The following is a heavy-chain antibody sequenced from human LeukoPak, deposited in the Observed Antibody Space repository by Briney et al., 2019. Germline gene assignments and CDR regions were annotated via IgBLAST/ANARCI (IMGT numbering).Heavy chain of an antibody. D-gene: IGHD5-18*01. Sequence: GGSLRLSCAASGFTFSSYAMSWVRQAPGKGLEWVSAISGSGGGTYYADSVKGRFTISRDNSKNTLYLQMNSLRAEDTAVYYCAKARWWDTAMVKGYYFDYWGQGTLVTVSS. CDR1: GFTFSSYA. J-gene: IGHJ4*02. CDR2: ISGSGGGT. CDR3: AKARWWDTAMVKGYYFDY. V-gene: IGHV3-23*01.